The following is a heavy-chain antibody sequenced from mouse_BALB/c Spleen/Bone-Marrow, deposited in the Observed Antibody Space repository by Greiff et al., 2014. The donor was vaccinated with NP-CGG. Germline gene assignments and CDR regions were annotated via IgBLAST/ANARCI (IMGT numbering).Heavy chain of an antibody. CDR1: GFSLTNYG. J-gene: IGHJ4*01. Sequence: VKLVESGPGLVAPSQSLSITCTVSGFSLTNYGVHWVRQPPGKGLEWLGVIWADGSTNYNSALTSRLSISKDNSKSQVFFKMNSLQTDHTAMYYCARITTATGAMDYWGQGTSVTVSS. CDR3: ARITTATGAMDY. CDR2: IWADGST. V-gene: IGHV2-9*02. D-gene: IGHD1-2*01.